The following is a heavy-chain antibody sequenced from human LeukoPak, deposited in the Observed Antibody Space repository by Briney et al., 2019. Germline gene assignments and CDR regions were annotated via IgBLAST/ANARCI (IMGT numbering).Heavy chain of an antibody. CDR2: MNPNSGNT. Sequence: ASVKVSCKASGYTFTSYDINWVRQATGQGLEWMGWMNPNSGNTGYAQKFQGRVTMTRNTSISTAYMELSSLRSEDTAVYYCAIFWSGYSKPTKGFDPWGQGTLVTVSS. CDR3: AIFWSGYSKPTKGFDP. D-gene: IGHD3-3*01. J-gene: IGHJ5*02. CDR1: GYTFTSYD. V-gene: IGHV1-8*01.